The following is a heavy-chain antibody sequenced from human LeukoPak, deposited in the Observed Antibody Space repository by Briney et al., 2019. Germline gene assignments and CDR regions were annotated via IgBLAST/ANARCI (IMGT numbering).Heavy chain of an antibody. CDR3: VRDMEPLRYFDT. D-gene: IGHD3-9*01. V-gene: IGHV3-30*12. Sequence: GRSLRLSCAASGFTFSSYGMHWVRQAPGKGLEWVAAISKNTVDTYYADSVKGRLTISRDSSKNTVYLQMNSLRAEDTAVYYCVRDMEPLRYFDTWGQGTLVTVSS. CDR1: GFTFSSYG. CDR2: ISKNTVDT. J-gene: IGHJ4*02.